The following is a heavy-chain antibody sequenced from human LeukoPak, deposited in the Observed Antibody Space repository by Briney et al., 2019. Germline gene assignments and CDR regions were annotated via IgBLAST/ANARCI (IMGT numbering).Heavy chain of an antibody. CDR1: GGSFSGYY. CDR3: ARDVGWLRLRTGNWFDP. V-gene: IGHV4-34*01. Sequence: PSETLSLTCAVYGGSFSGYYWSWIRQPPGKGLEWIGEINHSGSTNYNPSLKSRVTISVDTSKNQFSLKLSSVTAADTAVYYCARDVGWLRLRTGNWFDPWGQGTLVTVSS. CDR2: INHSGST. D-gene: IGHD5-12*01. J-gene: IGHJ5*02.